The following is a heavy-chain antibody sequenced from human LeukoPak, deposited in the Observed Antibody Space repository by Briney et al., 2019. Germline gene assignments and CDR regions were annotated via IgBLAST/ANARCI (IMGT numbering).Heavy chain of an antibody. Sequence: GGSLRLSCAASGFTFSSYGMHWVRQAPGKGLEWVAVIWYDGSNKYYADSVKGRFTISRDNSKNTLYLQMNSLRAEDTAVYYCARARGTMVRGVIFYYYYMDVWGKGPRSPSP. CDR3: ARARGTMVRGVIFYYYYMDV. CDR2: IWYDGSNK. J-gene: IGHJ6*03. V-gene: IGHV3-33*01. CDR1: GFTFSSYG. D-gene: IGHD3-10*01.